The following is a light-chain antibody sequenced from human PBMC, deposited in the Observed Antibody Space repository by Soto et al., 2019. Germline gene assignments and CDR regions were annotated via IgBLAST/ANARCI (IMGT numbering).Light chain of an antibody. CDR3: QQTDSTPQT. J-gene: IGKJ1*01. Sequence: DIQMTQSPSYLSASVEDRVTISCRASQSIRNYVSWYQQKPGTAPKLLIRAASTLQSGVPSRFSGSGSGTDFTLTISSLQIEDFATYFCQQTDSTPQTFGQGTNVEI. V-gene: IGKV1-39*01. CDR1: QSIRNY. CDR2: AAS.